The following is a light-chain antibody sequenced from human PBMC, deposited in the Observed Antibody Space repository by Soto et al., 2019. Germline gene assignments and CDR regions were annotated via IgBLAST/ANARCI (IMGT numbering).Light chain of an antibody. CDR3: SSYTSSSTYV. Sequence: QSALTQPPSVSGSPGQSVTISCTGTSSDVGGYNRVSWYQQPPGTAPKLMMYEVSNRPSGVPDRFSGSKSGNTASLTISGLQAEDEADYYCSSYTSSSTYVFGTGTKLTVL. V-gene: IGLV2-18*02. J-gene: IGLJ1*01. CDR2: EVS. CDR1: SSDVGGYNR.